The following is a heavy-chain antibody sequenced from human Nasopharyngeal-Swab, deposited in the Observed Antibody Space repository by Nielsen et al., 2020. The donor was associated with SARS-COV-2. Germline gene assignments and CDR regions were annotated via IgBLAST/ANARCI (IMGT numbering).Heavy chain of an antibody. J-gene: IGHJ4*02. CDR2: ISELGSGI. CDR1: GFSFTTYA. Sequence: GESLKISCAASGFSFTTYAMTWVRQAPGKGLEWVSTISELGSGIYYADSVWGRFNISRDTSKNTVYLQMNTLRADDTALYFCTRGLTGHNVQWNPSPYWGQGTLVTVSS. V-gene: IGHV3-23*01. CDR3: TRGLTGHNVQWNPSPY. D-gene: IGHD1-14*01.